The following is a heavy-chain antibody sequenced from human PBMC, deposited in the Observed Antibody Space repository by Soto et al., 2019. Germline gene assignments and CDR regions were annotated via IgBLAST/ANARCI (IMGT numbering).Heavy chain of an antibody. J-gene: IGHJ4*02. CDR3: ARFDRRDWLHDY. D-gene: IGHD3-9*01. V-gene: IGHV4-59*01. CDR1: GGSISSYY. Sequence: SETLSLTCTVSGGSISSYYWSWIRQPPGKGLEWIGYIYYSGSTNYNPSLKSRVTISVDTSKNQFSLKLSSVTAADTAVYYCARFDRRDWLHDYWGQGTLVTVSS. CDR2: IYYSGST.